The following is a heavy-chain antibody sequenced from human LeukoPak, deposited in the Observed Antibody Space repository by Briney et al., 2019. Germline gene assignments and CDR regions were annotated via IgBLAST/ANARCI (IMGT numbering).Heavy chain of an antibody. J-gene: IGHJ6*03. CDR1: GFSLSTSGMR. Sequence: SGPTLVNPTQTLTLTCTFSGFSLSTSGMRVSWIRQPPGKALEWLARIDWDDDKFYSTSLKTRLTISKDTSKNQVVLTMTNMDPVDTATYYCARDRGHYYYMGVWGKGTTVTVSS. CDR2: IDWDDDK. V-gene: IGHV2-70*04. CDR3: ARDRGHYYYMGV.